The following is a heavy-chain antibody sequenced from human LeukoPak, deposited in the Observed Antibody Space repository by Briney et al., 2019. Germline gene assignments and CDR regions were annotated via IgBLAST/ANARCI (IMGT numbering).Heavy chain of an antibody. Sequence: ASVTVSCKASGYTFTSYGISWVRQAPGQGLEWMGWISAYNGNTNYAQKLQGRVTMTTDTSTSTAYMELRSLRSDDTAVYYCARDFNTMIVVADDAFDIWGQGTMVTVSS. V-gene: IGHV1-18*01. J-gene: IGHJ3*02. CDR3: ARDFNTMIVVADDAFDI. D-gene: IGHD3-22*01. CDR1: GYTFTSYG. CDR2: ISAYNGNT.